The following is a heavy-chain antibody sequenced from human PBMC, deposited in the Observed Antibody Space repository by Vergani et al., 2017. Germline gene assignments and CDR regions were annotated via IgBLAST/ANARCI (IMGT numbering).Heavy chain of an antibody. CDR1: KFTFSNYY. V-gene: IGHV3-7*03. Sequence: EVQLVESGGDLVQPGGSLRLSCAASKFTFSNYYMNWVRQAPGKGLEWVANIKQDGNEKYYMDSVKGRFTISRDNAKNSLYLQMNSLRAEDTAVYYCARDLGHCAGSIGYTVLDSWGQGTLVTVSS. CDR2: IKQDGNEK. J-gene: IGHJ4*02. D-gene: IGHD6-25*01. CDR3: ARDLGHCAGSIGYTVLDS.